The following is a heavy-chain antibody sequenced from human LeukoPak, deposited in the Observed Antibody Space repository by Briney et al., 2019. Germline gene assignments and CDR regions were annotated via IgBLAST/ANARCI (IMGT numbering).Heavy chain of an antibody. V-gene: IGHV3-7*03. Sequence: PGGSLRLSCVASGFILRSYWMSWVRQAPGKRLEWVANIEQDGSEKHYVDSVKGRFTISRDNAKNSLYLQMNSLRAEDTAMYYCATGLWTYDNWGQGTLVTVSS. J-gene: IGHJ4*02. CDR1: GFILRSYW. CDR3: ATGLWTYDN. D-gene: IGHD2/OR15-2a*01. CDR2: IEQDGSEK.